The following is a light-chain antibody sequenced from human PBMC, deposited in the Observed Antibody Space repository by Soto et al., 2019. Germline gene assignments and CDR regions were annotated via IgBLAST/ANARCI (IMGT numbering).Light chain of an antibody. CDR2: KAS. CDR3: QHYNSYSEA. V-gene: IGKV1-5*03. CDR1: QGIRND. J-gene: IGKJ1*01. Sequence: QMTQSPSSLSASVGDRVTITCRASQGIRNDLGWYQQKPGKAPKLLIYKASTLKSGVPSRFSGSGSGTEFTLTISSLRHDDFATYYCQHYNSYSEAFGQGTKV.